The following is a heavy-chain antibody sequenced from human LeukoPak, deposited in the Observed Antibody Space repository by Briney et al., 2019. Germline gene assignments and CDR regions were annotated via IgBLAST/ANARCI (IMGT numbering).Heavy chain of an antibody. CDR2: IYTNGST. V-gene: IGHV4-4*07. J-gene: IGHJ4*02. D-gene: IGHD3-10*01. Sequence: QVQLQESGPGLVKPSETLSLTCTVSGGSMSYYYWSWIRQPAGKGLEWIGRIYTNGSTNYNPSLKSGVTMSVDTSKNQFSLTVSSVTAADTAVYYCARGGSRVFDYWGQGTLVTVSS. CDR1: GGSMSYYY. CDR3: ARGGSRVFDY.